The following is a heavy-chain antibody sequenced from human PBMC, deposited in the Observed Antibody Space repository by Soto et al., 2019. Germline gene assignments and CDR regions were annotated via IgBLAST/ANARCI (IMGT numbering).Heavy chain of an antibody. CDR3: ARDHSSSIAARQKRFDP. CDR2: IWYDGSNK. D-gene: IGHD6-6*01. Sequence: GGSLRLSCAASGFTFSSYGMHWVRQAPGKGLEWVAVIWYDGSNKYYADSVKGRFTISRDNSKNTLYLQMNSLRAEDTAVYYCARDHSSSIAARQKRFDPWGQGTLVTVSS. J-gene: IGHJ5*02. CDR1: GFTFSSYG. V-gene: IGHV3-33*01.